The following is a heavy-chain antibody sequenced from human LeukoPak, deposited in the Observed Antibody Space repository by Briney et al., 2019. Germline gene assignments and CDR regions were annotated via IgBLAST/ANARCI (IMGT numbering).Heavy chain of an antibody. CDR2: ISAYNGNT. D-gene: IGHD2-2*01. J-gene: IGHJ4*02. CDR3: ARDRMAGWVSSPFDY. V-gene: IGHV1-18*01. CDR1: GYTFSNYD. Sequence: VASVKVSCKASGYTFSNYDISWVRQAPGQGLEWMGWISAYNGNTNYAQKLQGRVTMTTDTSTSTAYMELRSLRSDDTAVYYCARDRMAGWVSSPFDYWGQGTLVTVSS.